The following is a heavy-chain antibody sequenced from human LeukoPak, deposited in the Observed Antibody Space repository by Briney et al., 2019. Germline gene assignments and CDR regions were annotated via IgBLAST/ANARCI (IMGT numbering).Heavy chain of an antibody. CDR3: AIEKGSDPGPYDY. CDR1: GFTFSNYA. Sequence: GGSLRLSCAASGFTFSNYAITWVRQAPGKGLEWVSTITGSGGGTYYADSVKGRFTISRDNSRNTLYLQMNSLRAEDTAVYYCAIEKGSDPGPYDYWGQGTLVTVSS. V-gene: IGHV3-23*01. J-gene: IGHJ4*02. CDR2: ITGSGGGT. D-gene: IGHD2-8*02.